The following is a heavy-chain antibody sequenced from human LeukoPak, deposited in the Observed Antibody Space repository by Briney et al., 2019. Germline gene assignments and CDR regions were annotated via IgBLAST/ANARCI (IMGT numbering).Heavy chain of an antibody. J-gene: IGHJ6*03. CDR3: ASGYYGSGSYYNRGPYYYYYMDV. CDR1: GYTFTGYY. CDR2: INPNSGGT. V-gene: IGHV1-2*02. D-gene: IGHD3-10*01. Sequence: ASVKVSCKASGYTFTGYYMHWVRQAPGQGLEWMGWINPNSGGTNYAQKFQGRVTMTRDTSISTAYMELSRLRSDDTAVYYCASGYYGSGSYYNRGPYYYYYMDVWGKGTTVTISS.